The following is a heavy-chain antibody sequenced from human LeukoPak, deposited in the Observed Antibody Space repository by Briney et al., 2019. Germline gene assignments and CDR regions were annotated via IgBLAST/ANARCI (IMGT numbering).Heavy chain of an antibody. CDR2: ISSKSGYI. CDR1: GFTFYTYT. J-gene: IGHJ4*02. CDR3: ARVRTAYYPDY. D-gene: IGHD3/OR15-3a*01. V-gene: IGHV3-21*01. Sequence: GGSLRLSCVASGFTFYTYTMNWVRQAPGKGLEWVSSISSKSGYIHYADSVKGRFIISRDNAKNSLSLQMNSLRAEDTAVYYCARVRTAYYPDYWGQGTLVTVSS.